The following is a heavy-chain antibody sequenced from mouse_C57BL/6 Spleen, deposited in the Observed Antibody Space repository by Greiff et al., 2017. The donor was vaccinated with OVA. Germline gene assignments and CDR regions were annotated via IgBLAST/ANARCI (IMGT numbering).Heavy chain of an antibody. CDR3: ARDDYDEYYFDY. CDR2: ISDGGSYT. D-gene: IGHD2-4*01. CDR1: GFTFSSYA. J-gene: IGHJ2*01. Sequence: EVHLVESGGGLVKPGGSLKLSCAASGFTFSSYAMSWVRQTPEKRLEWVATISDGGSYTYYPDNVKGRFTISRDNAKNNLYLQMSHLKSEDTAMYYCARDDYDEYYFDYWGQGTTLTVSS. V-gene: IGHV5-4*01.